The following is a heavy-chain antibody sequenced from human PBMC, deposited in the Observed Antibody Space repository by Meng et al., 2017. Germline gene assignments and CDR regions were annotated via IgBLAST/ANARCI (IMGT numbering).Heavy chain of an antibody. V-gene: IGHV4-38-2*02. CDR3: ARDRDIVVVVASWFDP. Sequence: SETLSLTCAVSGYSISSGYYWGWIRQPPGKGLEWIGSIYHSGSTYYNPSLKSRVTISVDTSKNQFSLKLSSVTAADTAVYYCARDRDIVVVVASWFDPWGQGTLVTVSS. CDR2: IYHSGST. D-gene: IGHD2-15*01. CDR1: GYSISSGYY. J-gene: IGHJ5*02.